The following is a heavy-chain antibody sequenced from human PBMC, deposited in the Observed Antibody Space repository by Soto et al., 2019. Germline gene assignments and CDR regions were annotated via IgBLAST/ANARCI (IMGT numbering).Heavy chain of an antibody. V-gene: IGHV3-15*01. CDR1: GFTFSNVW. CDR3: VTALPHANSWFDS. CDR2: VKSRTENETT. Sequence: GGSLRLSCAASGFTFSNVWLCWVRQGPGKGLEWLGRVKSRTENETTDYASSARGRFIITRDDSKNMLSLQLNSLNSEDTGVYYCVTALPHANSWFDSWGQGTPVTVSS. D-gene: IGHD2-2*01. J-gene: IGHJ5*01.